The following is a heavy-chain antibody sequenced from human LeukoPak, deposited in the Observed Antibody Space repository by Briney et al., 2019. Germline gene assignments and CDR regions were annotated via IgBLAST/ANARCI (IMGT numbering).Heavy chain of an antibody. Sequence: ASVKVSCKASGGTFSSYAISWVRQAPGQGLEWMGGIIPIFGTANYAQKFQGRVTITTDESTSTAYMELSSLRSEDTAVYYCARDTPRGVGALDYWGQGTLVTVSS. V-gene: IGHV1-69*05. J-gene: IGHJ4*02. CDR1: GGTFSSYA. CDR3: ARDTPRGVGALDY. D-gene: IGHD1-26*01. CDR2: IIPIFGTA.